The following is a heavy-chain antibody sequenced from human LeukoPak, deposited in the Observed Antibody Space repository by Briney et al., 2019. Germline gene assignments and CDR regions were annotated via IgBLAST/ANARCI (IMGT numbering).Heavy chain of an antibody. Sequence: GGSLRLSCAASGFAFSTNSMTWVRQAPGKGLEWVANIKQDGSEQYYVDSVKGRFTISRDNAKNSLYLQMNSLRAEDTAVHYCARESAGGPDYWGQGTLVTVSS. J-gene: IGHJ4*02. CDR2: IKQDGSEQ. V-gene: IGHV3-7*05. CDR3: ARESAGGPDY. D-gene: IGHD6-19*01. CDR1: GFAFSTNS.